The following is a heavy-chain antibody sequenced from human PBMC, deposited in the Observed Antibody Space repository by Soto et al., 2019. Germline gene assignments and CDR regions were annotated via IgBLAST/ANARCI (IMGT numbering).Heavy chain of an antibody. Sequence: PGGSMRLCCAASGFSFNSYAMSWVRQAPGKGLEWVSAISGSGGSTYYADSVKGRFTISRDNSKNTLYLQMNSLRAEDTAVYYCAKRELRPQYYFDYWGQGTLVTVS. CDR2: ISGSGGST. CDR3: AKRELRPQYYFDY. D-gene: IGHD1-26*01. J-gene: IGHJ4*02. CDR1: GFSFNSYA. V-gene: IGHV3-23*01.